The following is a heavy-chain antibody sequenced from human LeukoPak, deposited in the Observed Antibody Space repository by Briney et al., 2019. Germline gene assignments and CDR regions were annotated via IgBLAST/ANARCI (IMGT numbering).Heavy chain of an antibody. Sequence: GGSLRLSCAASGFTFSSYSMNWVRQAPGKGLEWVSYISSSSSIIYYADSVKGRFTISRDNAKNSLYLQMNSLRAEDTAVYYCVGYCTSTSCRDALDIWGQGTMVTVSS. J-gene: IGHJ3*02. CDR2: ISSSSSII. CDR3: VGYCTSTSCRDALDI. V-gene: IGHV3-48*01. CDR1: GFTFSSYS. D-gene: IGHD2-2*01.